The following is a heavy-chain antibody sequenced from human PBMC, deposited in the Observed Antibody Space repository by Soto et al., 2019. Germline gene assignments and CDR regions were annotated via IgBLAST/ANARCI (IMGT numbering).Heavy chain of an antibody. CDR2: VSGYNDKT. CDR3: ARDFYPVAYFFDY. Sequence: AAVKVSCKASGYTFTNHGISWVRQAPGQGLEWVGWVSGYNDKTKSAQKFQGRVTMTTDTSTSTAYMELRSLRSDDTAVYYCARDFYPVAYFFDYWGQGTLVTVSS. V-gene: IGHV1-18*04. CDR1: GYTFTNHG. D-gene: IGHD2-21*01. J-gene: IGHJ4*02.